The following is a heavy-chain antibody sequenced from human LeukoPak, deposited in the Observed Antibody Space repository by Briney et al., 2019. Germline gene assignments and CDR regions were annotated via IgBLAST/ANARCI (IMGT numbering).Heavy chain of an antibody. CDR2: INHSGST. D-gene: IGHD4-17*01. V-gene: IGHV4-34*01. CDR1: GGPFSDHY. J-gene: IGHJ4*02. CDR3: ASHPPYGETLDY. Sequence: SETLSLTCGVYGGPFSDHYWSWIRQTPGKGLEWIGEINHSGSTNYNPSLKSRVTISVDTSKNQFSLKLSSVTAADTAVYYCASHPPYGETLDYWGQGTLVTVSS.